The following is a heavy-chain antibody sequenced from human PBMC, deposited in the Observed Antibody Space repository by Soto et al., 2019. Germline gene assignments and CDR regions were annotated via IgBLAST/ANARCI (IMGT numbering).Heavy chain of an antibody. CDR3: ARLGLHLGELSLWYYYYYMDV. CDR2: IFSNNEK. CDR1: GFSLSNAKMG. D-gene: IGHD3-16*02. Sequence: SGPTLVNPTVTLTLTCTVSGFSLSNAKMGVSWIRQPPGKALEWLAHIFSNNEKSYSTSLKSRLTSSKDTSKSLVFLTMTNMDPVDTATYSCARLGLHLGELSLWYYYYYMDVLGKGTSVTVSS. J-gene: IGHJ6*03. V-gene: IGHV2-26*01.